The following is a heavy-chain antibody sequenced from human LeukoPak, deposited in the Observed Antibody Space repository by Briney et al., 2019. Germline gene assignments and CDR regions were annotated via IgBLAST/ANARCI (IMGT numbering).Heavy chain of an antibody. J-gene: IGHJ6*02. CDR3: ARDKGIYDFWSGYSGGGGMEV. CDR2: IYYSGST. D-gene: IGHD3-3*01. CDR1: GGSISSYY. Sequence: SETLSLTCTVSGGSISSYYWSWIRQPPGKGLEWIGYIYYSGSTNYNPSLKSRVTISVDTSKNQFSLKLSSVTAADTAGYYCARDKGIYDFWSGYSGGGGMEVWGQGTTVTVSS. V-gene: IGHV4-59*01.